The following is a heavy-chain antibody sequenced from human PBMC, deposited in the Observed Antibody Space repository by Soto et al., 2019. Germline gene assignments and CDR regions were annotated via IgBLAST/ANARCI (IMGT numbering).Heavy chain of an antibody. J-gene: IGHJ4*02. CDR1: GFTFSSYW. CDR3: AKGAWLDS. CDR2: INGDGSSP. V-gene: IGHV3-74*01. Sequence: PGGSLRLSCAASGFTFSSYWMHWVRQAPGKGLVWVSRINGDGSSPNYADSVKGRFTISRDNSKNTLYLQMNSLRAEDTAVYYCAKGAWLDSWCQGSLVTVSS.